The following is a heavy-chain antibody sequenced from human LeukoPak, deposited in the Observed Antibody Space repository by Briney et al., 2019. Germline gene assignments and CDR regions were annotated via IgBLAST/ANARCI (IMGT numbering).Heavy chain of an antibody. V-gene: IGHV1-46*01. J-gene: IGHJ5*02. Sequence: GASAKVSCKASGYTFASYYMHWVRQAPGQGLEWMGIINPSGGSTSYAQKFQGRVTMTRDTSTSTVYMELSSLRSEDTAVYYCARRQQAALDPWGQGTLVTVSS. CDR1: GYTFASYY. D-gene: IGHD6-13*01. CDR2: INPSGGST. CDR3: ARRQQAALDP.